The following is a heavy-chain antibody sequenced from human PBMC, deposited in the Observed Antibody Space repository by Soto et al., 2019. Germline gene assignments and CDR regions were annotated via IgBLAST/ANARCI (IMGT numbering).Heavy chain of an antibody. Sequence: QVQLQESGPGLVKPSQTLSLTCAVSGGSISSGGYYWSWIRQHPGKGLERIGYIYYTGGAYYNPSLKSLYTISVDTSKNQFSLRLTSVTAADTAVYYCARADSSTWLFYFDYWGQGTLVTVSS. CDR1: GGSISSGGYY. V-gene: IGHV4-31*01. CDR2: IYYTGGA. D-gene: IGHD6-13*01. J-gene: IGHJ4*02. CDR3: ARADSSTWLFYFDY.